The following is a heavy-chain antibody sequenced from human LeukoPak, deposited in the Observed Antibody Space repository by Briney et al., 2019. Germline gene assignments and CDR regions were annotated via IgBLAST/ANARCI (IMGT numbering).Heavy chain of an antibody. CDR2: INHSGST. CDR3: ARRGYCSSTSCYRPFDY. Sequence: SETLSLTCAVYGGSFSGYYWSWIRQPPGKGLEWIGEINHSGSTNYNPSLKSRVAISVDTSKNQFSLKLSSVTAADTAVYYCARRGYCSSTSCYRPFDYWGQGTLVTVSS. D-gene: IGHD2-2*01. J-gene: IGHJ4*02. V-gene: IGHV4-34*01. CDR1: GGSFSGYY.